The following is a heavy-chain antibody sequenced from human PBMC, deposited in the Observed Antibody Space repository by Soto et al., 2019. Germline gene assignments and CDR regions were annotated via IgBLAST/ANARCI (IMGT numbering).Heavy chain of an antibody. D-gene: IGHD3-22*01. Sequence: EVQLVESGGGLVQPGGSLRLSCAASGFTFSSYSMNWVRQAPGKGLEWVSYISSSSSTIYYADSVKGRFTISRDNAKNSLYLQMNSLRDEDTAEYYCARDGDYYDSSGYYLYYYYGMDVWGQGTTVTVSS. J-gene: IGHJ6*02. V-gene: IGHV3-48*02. CDR1: GFTFSSYS. CDR2: ISSSSSTI. CDR3: ARDGDYYDSSGYYLYYYYGMDV.